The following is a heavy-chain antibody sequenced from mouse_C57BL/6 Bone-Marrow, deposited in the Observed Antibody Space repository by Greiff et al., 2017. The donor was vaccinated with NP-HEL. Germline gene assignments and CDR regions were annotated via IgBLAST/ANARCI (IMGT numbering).Heavy chain of an antibody. V-gene: IGHV5-9-1*02. CDR3: TRDYGSSFDY. CDR1: GFTFSSYA. CDR2: ISSGGDYI. J-gene: IGHJ2*01. D-gene: IGHD1-1*01. Sequence: LKESGEGLVKPGGSLKLSCAASGFTFSSYAMSWVRQTPEKRLEWVAYISSGGDYIYYADTVKGRFTISRDNARNTLYLQMSSLKSEDTAMYYCTRDYGSSFDYWGQGTTLTVSS.